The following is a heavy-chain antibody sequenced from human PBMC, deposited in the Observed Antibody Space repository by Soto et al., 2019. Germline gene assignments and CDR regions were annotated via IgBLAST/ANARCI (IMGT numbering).Heavy chain of an antibody. J-gene: IGHJ4*02. CDR1: GGSISSGGYY. CDR2: IYYSGST. D-gene: IGHD2-21*02. CDR3: ARTLVTAMAFCFDY. Sequence: QVQLQESGPGLVKPSQTLSLTCTVSGGSISSGGYYWSWIRQHPGKGLEWIGYIYYSGSTYYNPSLKSRVTISVDTYKNQFPLKLSSVTAADTAVYYCARTLVTAMAFCFDYWGQGTLVTVSS. V-gene: IGHV4-31*03.